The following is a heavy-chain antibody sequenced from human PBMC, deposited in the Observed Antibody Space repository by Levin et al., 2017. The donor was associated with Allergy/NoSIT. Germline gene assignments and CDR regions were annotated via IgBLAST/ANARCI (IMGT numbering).Heavy chain of an antibody. V-gene: IGHV3-33*01. CDR1: GFTFSSYG. CDR2: IWYDGSNK. D-gene: IGHD2-15*01. J-gene: IGHJ4*02. CDR3: ARGYCSGGSCYPDYYFDY. Sequence: GGSLRLSCAASGFTFSSYGMHWVRQAPGKGLEWVAVIWYDGSNKYYADSVKGRFTISRDNSKNTLYLQMNSLRAEDTAVYYCARGYCSGGSCYPDYYFDYWGQGTLVTVSS.